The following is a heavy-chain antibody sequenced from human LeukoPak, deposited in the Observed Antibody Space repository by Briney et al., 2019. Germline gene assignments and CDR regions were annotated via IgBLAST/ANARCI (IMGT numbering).Heavy chain of an antibody. D-gene: IGHD3-3*01. CDR2: INHSGVT. Sequence: SATLSLTCAVYGGSFSGYYWSWTRHPPGNGLEWIGEINHSGVTNYNPSRKSRVTISVEKSKNQFSLKLSSVPAADTAVYYCARQLRFLEWPYPYYFDYWGQGTLVTVSS. CDR1: GGSFSGYY. V-gene: IGHV4-34*01. CDR3: ARQLRFLEWPYPYYFDY. J-gene: IGHJ4*02.